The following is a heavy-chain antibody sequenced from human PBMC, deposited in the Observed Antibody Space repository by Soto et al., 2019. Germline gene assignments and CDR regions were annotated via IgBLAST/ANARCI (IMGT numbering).Heavy chain of an antibody. V-gene: IGHV4-59*01. CDR3: ARAHPRFLVDY. J-gene: IGHJ4*02. CDR1: GGSISSYY. CDR2: IYYSGST. D-gene: IGHD3-3*01. Sequence: SETLSLTCTVSGGSISSYYWSWIRQPPGKGLEWIGYIYYSGSTNYNPSLKSRVTISVDTSKNQFSLKLSSVTAADTAVYYCARAHPRFLVDYWGQETLVTVSS.